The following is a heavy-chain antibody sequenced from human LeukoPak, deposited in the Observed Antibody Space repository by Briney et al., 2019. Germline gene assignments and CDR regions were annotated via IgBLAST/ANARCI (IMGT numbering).Heavy chain of an antibody. CDR3: ASGIRAFDN. J-gene: IGHJ4*02. Sequence: GGSLRLSCLASGFTVSSTYMSWVRQAPGKGLEWVSVTYSGGSTYYADSVKGRCTISRDNSKTTLYLQMNSLRGEDTAVYYCASGIRAFDNWGQGTLVTVSA. V-gene: IGHV3-66*01. CDR1: GFTVSSTY. CDR2: TYSGGST. D-gene: IGHD1-26*01.